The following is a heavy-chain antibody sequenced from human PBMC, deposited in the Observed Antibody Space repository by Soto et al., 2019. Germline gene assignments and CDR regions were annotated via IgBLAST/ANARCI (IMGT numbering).Heavy chain of an antibody. CDR3: ARRVDSSSPDY. V-gene: IGHV2-5*01. J-gene: IGHJ4*02. D-gene: IGHD6-13*01. CDR1: GFALSPRGLG. CDR2: IYWNDDK. Sequence: FGPTLVNPTQALTLTCTFSGFALSPRGLGVGWIRQPPGKALEWLTLIYWNDDKRYSPSLKSRLTITKDTSKNQVVLTMTNMDPVDTATYYCARRVDSSSPDYCGQGTLVTVYS.